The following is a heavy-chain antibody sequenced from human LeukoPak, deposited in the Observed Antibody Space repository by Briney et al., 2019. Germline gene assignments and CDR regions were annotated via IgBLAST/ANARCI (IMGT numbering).Heavy chain of an antibody. CDR3: ARGDSSSNNGIRFGY. V-gene: IGHV4-34*01. D-gene: IGHD6-13*01. CDR2: INHSGST. J-gene: IGHJ4*02. CDR1: GGSISSYY. Sequence: SETLSLTCTVSGGSISSYYWSWIRQPPGKGLEWIGEINHSGSTNYNPSLKSRVTISVDTSKNQFSLKLSSVTAADTAVYYCARGDSSSNNGIRFGYWGQGTLVTVSS.